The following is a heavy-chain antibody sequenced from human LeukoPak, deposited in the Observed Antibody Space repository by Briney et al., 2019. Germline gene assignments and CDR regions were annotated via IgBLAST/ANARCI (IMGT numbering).Heavy chain of an antibody. CDR1: GGSIGTYY. Sequence: SETLSLTCTVSGGSIGTYYWSWIRQPPGKGLEWIGYIYYNGYTDYNPSLKSRVTISLHTSKNQFSLKLSSVTAADTAVYYCASSHDILTGYYFKNYYYYMDVWGKGTTVTISS. V-gene: IGHV4-59*01. CDR3: ASSHDILTGYYFKNYYYYMDV. CDR2: IYYNGYT. D-gene: IGHD3-9*01. J-gene: IGHJ6*03.